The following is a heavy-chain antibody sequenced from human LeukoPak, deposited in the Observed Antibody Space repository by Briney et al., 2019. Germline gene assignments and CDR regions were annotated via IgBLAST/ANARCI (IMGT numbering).Heavy chain of an antibody. V-gene: IGHV3-30*18. CDR2: ISYDGSNK. CDR3: AKEEWFGESPDFY. J-gene: IGHJ4*02. Sequence: GGSLRLSCAASGFTFSSYGMHWFRQAPGKGLEWVAVISYDGSNKYYADSVKGRFTISRDNSKNTLYLQMNSLRAEDTAVYYCAKEEWFGESPDFYWGQGTLVTVSS. D-gene: IGHD3-10*01. CDR1: GFTFSSYG.